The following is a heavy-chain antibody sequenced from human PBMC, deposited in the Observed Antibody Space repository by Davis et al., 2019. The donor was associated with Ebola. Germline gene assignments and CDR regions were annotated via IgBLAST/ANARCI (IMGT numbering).Heavy chain of an antibody. CDR2: IYPGDSDT. D-gene: IGHD2-15*01. CDR3: ARLDCSGGSCYFLLFDY. V-gene: IGHV5-51*01. J-gene: IGHJ4*02. CDR1: GYSFTSYW. Sequence: GESLKISCKGSGYSFTSYWISWVRQMPGKGLEWMGIIYPGDSDTRYSPSFQGQVTISADKSISTAYLQWSSLKASDTAMYYCARLDCSGGSCYFLLFDYWGQGTLVTVSS.